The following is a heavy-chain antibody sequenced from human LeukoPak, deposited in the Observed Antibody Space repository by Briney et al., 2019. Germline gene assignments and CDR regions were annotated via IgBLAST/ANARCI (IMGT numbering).Heavy chain of an antibody. CDR1: GYSFTTYY. J-gene: IGHJ4*02. CDR3: ARWVLAGGYFDY. CDR2: INPSGGST. Sequence: GASVKVSCKASGYSFTTYYMHWARQAPGQGLEWMGIINPSGGSTSYGQKFQGRVTMTRDTSTSTVYMELSSLRSEDSAVYYCARWVLAGGYFDYWGQGTVVTVSS. D-gene: IGHD2-15*01. V-gene: IGHV1-46*01.